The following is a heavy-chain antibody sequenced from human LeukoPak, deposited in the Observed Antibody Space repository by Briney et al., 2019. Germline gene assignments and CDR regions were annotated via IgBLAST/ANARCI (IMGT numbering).Heavy chain of an antibody. D-gene: IGHD6-6*01. Sequence: RSGGSLRLSCAASGFTFDDYGMSWVRQAPGKGLEWVSGINWNGGSTGYADSVKGRFTTSRDNAKNSLYLQMNSPRAEDTALYYCAKLAGSPLYYYYMDVWGKGTTVTVSS. J-gene: IGHJ6*03. CDR1: GFTFDDYG. CDR3: AKLAGSPLYYYYMDV. V-gene: IGHV3-20*04. CDR2: INWNGGST.